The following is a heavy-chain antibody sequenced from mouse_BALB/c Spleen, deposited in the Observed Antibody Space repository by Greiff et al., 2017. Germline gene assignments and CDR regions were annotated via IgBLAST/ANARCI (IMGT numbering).Heavy chain of an antibody. CDR2: IDPSDSYT. CDR1: GYTFTSYW. D-gene: IGHD1-1*01. V-gene: IGHV1-69*02. Sequence: QVQLQQPGAELVKPGASVKLSCKASGYTFTSYWMHWVKQRPGQGLEWIGEIDPSDSYTNYNQKFKGKGTLTVDKSSSTAYMQLSSLTSEDSAVYYCARNYYGSSSLAYWGQGTLVTVSA. CDR3: ARNYYGSSSLAY. J-gene: IGHJ3*01.